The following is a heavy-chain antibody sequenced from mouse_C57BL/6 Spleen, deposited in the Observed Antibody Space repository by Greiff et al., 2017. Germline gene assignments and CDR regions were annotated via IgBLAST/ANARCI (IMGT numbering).Heavy chain of an antibody. J-gene: IGHJ2*01. CDR2: IDPETGGT. CDR3: TKRGIPDYFDY. Sequence: QVQLQQSGAELVRPGASVTLSCKASGYTFTDYEMHWVKQTPVHGLEWIGAIDPETGGTAYNQKFKGKAILTADKSSSTAYMELRSLTSEDSAVXYCTKRGIPDYFDYWGQGTTLTVSS. CDR1: GYTFTDYE. V-gene: IGHV1-15*01.